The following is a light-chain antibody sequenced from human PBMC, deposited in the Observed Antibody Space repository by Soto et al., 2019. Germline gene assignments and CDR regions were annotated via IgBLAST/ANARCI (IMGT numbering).Light chain of an antibody. V-gene: IGKV3-15*01. Sequence: EIVMTQSPATLSVSPGERVTLSCRASQSIDSNLAWYQQKPGQAPRLLISGASTRATGIPTRFRGSGSGTEFALTISSLQSEDFAVYYCHQSGDSPTFGQGTKV. J-gene: IGKJ1*01. CDR2: GAS. CDR1: QSIDSN. CDR3: HQSGDSPT.